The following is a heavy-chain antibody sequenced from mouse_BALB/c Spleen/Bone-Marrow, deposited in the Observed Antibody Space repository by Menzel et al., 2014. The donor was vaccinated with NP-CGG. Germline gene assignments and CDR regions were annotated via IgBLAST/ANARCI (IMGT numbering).Heavy chain of an antibody. CDR3: ARDGNYPWYFDV. V-gene: IGHV3-2*02. CDR2: ISYSGST. Sequence: EVKMKESGPGLVKPSQSLSLTCTVTGYSITSDYAWHWIRQFPGNRLEWMGYISYSGSTNYNPSLKSPISITRDTSKSQFFLQLNSVTTEDTATYYCARDGNYPWYFDVWGAGTTVTVSS. D-gene: IGHD2-1*01. CDR1: GYSITSDYA. J-gene: IGHJ1*01.